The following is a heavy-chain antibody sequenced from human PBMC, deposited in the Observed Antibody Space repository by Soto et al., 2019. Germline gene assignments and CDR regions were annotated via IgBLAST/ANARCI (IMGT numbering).Heavy chain of an antibody. CDR1: GFTFSSYW. Sequence: EVQLVESGGGLVQPGGSLRLSCAASGFTFSSYWMSWVRQAPGKGLEWVANIKEDGSEKYYVDSVKGRFTISRDNAKNSLYLQMNSLRAEDTAVYYCARERGMYSTSSLDYWGQGTLVTVSS. D-gene: IGHD6-6*01. V-gene: IGHV3-7*01. CDR3: ARERGMYSTSSLDY. CDR2: IKEDGSEK. J-gene: IGHJ4*02.